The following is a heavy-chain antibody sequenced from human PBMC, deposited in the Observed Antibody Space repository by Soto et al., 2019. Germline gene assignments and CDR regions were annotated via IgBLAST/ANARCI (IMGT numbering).Heavy chain of an antibody. CDR3: ARDKRLTGYGMDV. D-gene: IGHD3-9*01. CDR2: IYYSGSA. J-gene: IGHJ6*02. Sequence: PSETLSLTCTVSGGSISSGGYYWSWIRQHPGKGLEWIGYIYYSGSAYYNPSLKSRVTISVDTSKNQFSLKLSSVTAADTAVYYCARDKRLTGYGMDVWGQGTTVTVSS. V-gene: IGHV4-31*03. CDR1: GGSISSGGYY.